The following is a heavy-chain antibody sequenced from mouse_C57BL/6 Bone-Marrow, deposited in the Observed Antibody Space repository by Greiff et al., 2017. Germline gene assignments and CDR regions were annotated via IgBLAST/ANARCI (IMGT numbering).Heavy chain of an antibody. CDR3: ARWLLRWYCDV. V-gene: IGHV5-17*01. CDR2: ISSGSSTI. J-gene: IGHJ1*03. CDR1: GFTFSDYG. D-gene: IGHD2-3*01. Sequence: DVHLVESGGGLVKPGGSLKLSCAASGFTFSDYGMHWVRQAPEKGLEWVAYISSGSSTIYYADTVKGRFTISRANAKNTLVLQMTSLRSEDTAMYYCARWLLRWYCDVWGTGTTVTVSS.